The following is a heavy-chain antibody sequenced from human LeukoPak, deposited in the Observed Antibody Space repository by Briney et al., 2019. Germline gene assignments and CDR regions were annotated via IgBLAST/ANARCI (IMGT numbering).Heavy chain of an antibody. CDR2: IRFDGTNK. Sequence: GGSLRLSCAASGFTFSSYAMHWVRQAPGKGLEWVAFIRFDGTNKYYADSVKGRFTISRDNSKNTLYLQMNSLRAEDTAVYYCARASAAGPRYFDYWGQGTLVTVSS. CDR3: ARASAAGPRYFDY. V-gene: IGHV3-30*02. J-gene: IGHJ4*02. D-gene: IGHD6-13*01. CDR1: GFTFSSYA.